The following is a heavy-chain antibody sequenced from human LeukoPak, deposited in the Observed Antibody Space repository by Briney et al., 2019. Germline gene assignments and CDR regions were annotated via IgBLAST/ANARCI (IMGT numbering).Heavy chain of an antibody. D-gene: IGHD4-17*01. CDR3: ARAGYGDPHFDF. J-gene: IGHJ4*02. V-gene: IGHV3-33*01. CDR2: IWYDGSNK. Sequence: GGSLRLSCAASGFTFSNYGMHWVRQAQAKGLEWVATIWYDGSNKYYGDSVNGRFTISRDNSKNTLYLQMNSLRAEDTAAYYCARAGYGDPHFDFWGQGTLVTVFS. CDR1: GFTFSNYG.